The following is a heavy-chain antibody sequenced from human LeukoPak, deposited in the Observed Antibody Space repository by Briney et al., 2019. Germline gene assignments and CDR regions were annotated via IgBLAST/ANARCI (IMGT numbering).Heavy chain of an antibody. CDR1: GFTFSSYA. V-gene: IGHV3-30-3*02. D-gene: IGHD1-26*01. CDR3: AKSQSRPFSGSYYFDY. J-gene: IGHJ4*02. CDR2: IPSDGGNK. Sequence: GGSLRLSCAASGFTFSSYAMHWVRQAPGKGLEWVAVIPSDGGNKYYADSVKGRFTISRDNSKNTLYLQMNSLRAEDTAVYYCAKSQSRPFSGSYYFDYWGQGTLVTVSS.